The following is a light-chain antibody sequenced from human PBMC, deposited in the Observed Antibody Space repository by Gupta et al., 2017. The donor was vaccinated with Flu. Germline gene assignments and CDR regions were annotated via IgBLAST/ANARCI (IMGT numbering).Light chain of an antibody. CDR2: EVS. CDR1: SSDVGGYNY. J-gene: IGLJ3*02. CDR3: SSYTSSSTLV. V-gene: IGLV2-14*01. Sequence: QSALTQPASVSGSPGQSMNISCTGTSSDVGGYNYVSWYQQHPGKAPKLMIYEVSNRPSGVSNRFSGSKSGNTASLTISGLQAEDDADYYCSSYTSSSTLVFGGGTKLTVL.